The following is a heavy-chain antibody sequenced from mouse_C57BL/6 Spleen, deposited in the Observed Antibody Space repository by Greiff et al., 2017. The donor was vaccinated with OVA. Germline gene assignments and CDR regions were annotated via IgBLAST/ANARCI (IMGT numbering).Heavy chain of an antibody. V-gene: IGHV1-22*01. CDR1: GYTFTDYN. Sequence: VQLQQSGPELVKPGASVKMSCKASGYTFTDYNMHWVKQSHGKSLEWIGSINPNNGGTSYNQKFKGKATLTVNKSSSTAYMGLRSLTSEDSAVYYCARSPNYSYAMDYWGQGTSVTVAS. D-gene: IGHD2-1*01. CDR2: INPNNGGT. CDR3: ARSPNYSYAMDY. J-gene: IGHJ4*01.